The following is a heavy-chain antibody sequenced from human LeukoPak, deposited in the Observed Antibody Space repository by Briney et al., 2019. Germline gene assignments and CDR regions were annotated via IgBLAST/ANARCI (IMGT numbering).Heavy chain of an antibody. CDR1: GYTFTGYY. D-gene: IGHD3-10*01. CDR3: ARPQKSGLLPYYFDY. V-gene: IGHV1-2*02. CDR2: INPNSGGT. J-gene: IGHJ4*02. Sequence: VASVKVSCKASGYTFTGYYMHWVRQAPGQGLEWMGWINPNSGGTNYAQKFQGRVTMTRDTSISTAYMELSRLRSDDTAVYYCARPQKSGLLPYYFDYWGQGTLVTVSS.